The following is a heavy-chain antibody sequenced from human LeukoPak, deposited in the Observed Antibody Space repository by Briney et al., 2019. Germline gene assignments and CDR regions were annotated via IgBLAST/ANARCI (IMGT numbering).Heavy chain of an antibody. D-gene: IGHD2-21*02. J-gene: IGHJ6*03. CDR3: ASLYCGGDCYQHYYYYYMDV. Sequence: ASVKVSCKASGGTFSSYAISWVRQAPGQGLEWMGGIIPIFGTANYAQKFQGRVTITADESTSTAYMELSSLRSEDTAVYYCASLYCGGDCYQHYYYYYMDVWGKGTTVTISS. CDR1: GGTFSSYA. CDR2: IIPIFGTA. V-gene: IGHV1-69*13.